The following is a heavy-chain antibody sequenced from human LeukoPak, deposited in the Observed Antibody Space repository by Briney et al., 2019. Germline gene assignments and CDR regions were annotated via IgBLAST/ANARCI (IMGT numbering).Heavy chain of an antibody. D-gene: IGHD2-15*01. CDR2: IWYDGSNK. V-gene: IGHV3-33*01. CDR3: ARVSPKYCSGGSCYYRY. Sequence: GGSLRLSCAASGFTFSSYGMHWVRQAPGKGLEWVAVIWYDGSNKYYADSVKGRFTISRDNSKNTLYLQMNSLRAEDTAVYYCARVSPKYCSGGSCYYRYWGQGTLVTVSS. CDR1: GFTFSSYG. J-gene: IGHJ4*02.